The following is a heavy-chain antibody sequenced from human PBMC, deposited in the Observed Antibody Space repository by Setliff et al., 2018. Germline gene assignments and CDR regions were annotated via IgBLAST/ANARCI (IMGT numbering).Heavy chain of an antibody. CDR3: ARGRSYCGGDCPYDY. Sequence: ASVKVSCKASGYTFTSYGISWVRQAPGQGLEWMGWISAYNGNTNYAQKLQGRVTMTTDASTSTAYMELRSLRSDDTAVYYWARGRSYCGGDCPYDYWGQGTLVTVSS. D-gene: IGHD2-21*02. CDR2: ISAYNGNT. V-gene: IGHV1-18*01. J-gene: IGHJ4*02. CDR1: GYTFTSYG.